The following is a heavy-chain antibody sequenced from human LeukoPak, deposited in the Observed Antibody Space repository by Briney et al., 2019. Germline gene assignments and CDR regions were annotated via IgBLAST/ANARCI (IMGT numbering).Heavy chain of an antibody. Sequence: GGSLRLSCAASGFTLSRYGMTWVRQAPGKGLEWVSTISDTGDSTYYADSVKGRFTISRDNSESTLYLQMNGLRAEDTAIYFCATGAYCDHWGQGTLVTVSS. J-gene: IGHJ4*02. CDR2: ISDTGDST. CDR3: ATGAYCDH. V-gene: IGHV3-23*01. CDR1: GFTLSRYG.